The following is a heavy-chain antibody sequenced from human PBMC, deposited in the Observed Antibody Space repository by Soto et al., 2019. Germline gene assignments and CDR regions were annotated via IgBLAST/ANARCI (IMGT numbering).Heavy chain of an antibody. V-gene: IGHV3-23*01. CDR2: ISGSGGST. Sequence: EVQLLESGGGLVQPGGSLRLSCAASGFTFSSYAMSWVRQAPGKGLEWVSAISGSGGSTYYADFVKGRFTISRDNSKNTLYLQMNSLRAEDTAVYYCAKDLRDYGDYVRGFDPWGQGTLVTVSS. CDR3: AKDLRDYGDYVRGFDP. J-gene: IGHJ5*02. CDR1: GFTFSSYA. D-gene: IGHD4-17*01.